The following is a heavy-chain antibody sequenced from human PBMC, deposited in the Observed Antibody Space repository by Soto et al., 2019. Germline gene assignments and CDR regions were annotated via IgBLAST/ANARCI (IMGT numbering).Heavy chain of an antibody. D-gene: IGHD3-22*01. Sequence: QVQLVESGGGVVQPGRSLRLTCAASGFTFSSYAMHWVRQAPGKGLEWVAVISYDGRSKYYADSIKGRFTISSDNSKNTLYLQMTDLRPEDSAVYYCEKALSSRVVISTCFDYWGQGTLVTVSS. J-gene: IGHJ4*02. V-gene: IGHV3-30*18. CDR1: GFTFSSYA. CDR3: EKALSSRVVISTCFDY. CDR2: ISYDGRSK.